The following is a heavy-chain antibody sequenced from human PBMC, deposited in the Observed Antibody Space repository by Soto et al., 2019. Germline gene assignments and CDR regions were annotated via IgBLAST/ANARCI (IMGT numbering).Heavy chain of an antibody. J-gene: IGHJ4*02. Sequence: QVQLQQWGAGLLKPSETLSLTCAVYGGSFSGYYWSWIRQPPGKGLEWIGEINHSGSTNYNPSLKSRVTISVDTSKNQFSLKLSSVTAADTVVYYCAGGRNRYSSSWYFFWGQGTLVTVSS. D-gene: IGHD6-13*01. CDR1: GGSFSGYY. CDR2: INHSGST. V-gene: IGHV4-34*01. CDR3: AGGRNRYSSSWYFF.